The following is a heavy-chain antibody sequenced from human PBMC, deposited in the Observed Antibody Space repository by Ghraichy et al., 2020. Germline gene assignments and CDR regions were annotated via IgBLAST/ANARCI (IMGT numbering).Heavy chain of an antibody. CDR2: IYYSGST. Sequence: ESLNISCTVSGGSISSSSYYWGWIRQPPGKGLEWIGSIYYSGSTYYNRSLKSRVTISVDTSKNQFSLKLSSVTAADTAVYYCARQTLYYYDSSGGWYFDLWGRGTLVTVSS. J-gene: IGHJ2*01. CDR1: GGSISSSSYY. CDR3: ARQTLYYYDSSGGWYFDL. V-gene: IGHV4-39*01. D-gene: IGHD3-22*01.